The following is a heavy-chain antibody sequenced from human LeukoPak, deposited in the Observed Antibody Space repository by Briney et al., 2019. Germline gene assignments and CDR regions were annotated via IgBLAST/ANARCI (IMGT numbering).Heavy chain of an antibody. CDR3: ARDSRGITMVRGVRQNWFDP. Sequence: SETLSLTRAVYGGSFRGYYCSWIRQPPGKGLEWIGEINHSGSTNYNPSLKSRVTISVDTSKNQFSMKLSSVTAADMAVYSTARDSRGITMVRGVRQNWFDPWGQGTLVTVSS. CDR1: GGSFRGYY. CDR2: INHSGST. V-gene: IGHV4-34*01. J-gene: IGHJ5*02. D-gene: IGHD3-10*01.